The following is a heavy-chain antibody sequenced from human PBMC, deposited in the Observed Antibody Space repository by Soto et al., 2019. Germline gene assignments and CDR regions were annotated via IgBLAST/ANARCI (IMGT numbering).Heavy chain of an antibody. D-gene: IGHD1-26*01. Sequence: QVELVQSGPEVKQPGASVKVSCKASGYSFNNSGFRWMRQAPGQGLEWMGWISTYIGTTNYAQKLQGRLSMARDTSTTTAVRELITLRSDDKAVYYCGRDEYNNGRDWLNPWGQGTLVTVTS. V-gene: IGHV1-18*01. CDR1: GYSFNNSG. J-gene: IGHJ5*02. CDR3: GRDEYNNGRDWLNP. CDR2: ISTYIGTT.